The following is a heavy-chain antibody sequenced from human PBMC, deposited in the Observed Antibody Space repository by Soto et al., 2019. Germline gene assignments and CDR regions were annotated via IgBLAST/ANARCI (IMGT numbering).Heavy chain of an antibody. J-gene: IGHJ4*02. CDR2: INHSGST. CDR3: ARGKHDFWSGSPPFDY. V-gene: IGHV4-34*01. D-gene: IGHD3-3*01. Sequence: QVQLQQWGAGLLKPSETLSLTCAVYGGSFSGYYWSWIRQPPGKGLEWIGEINHSGSTNYNPSLKSRVTISVDTSKNQFSLKLSSVTAADTAVYYCARGKHDFWSGSPPFDYWGQGTLVTVSS. CDR1: GGSFSGYY.